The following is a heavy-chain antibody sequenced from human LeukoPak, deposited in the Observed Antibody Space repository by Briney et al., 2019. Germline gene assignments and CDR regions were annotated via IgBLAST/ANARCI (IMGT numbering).Heavy chain of an antibody. V-gene: IGHV4-4*07. CDR1: GGSISSYY. D-gene: IGHD3-10*01. Sequence: SETLSLTCTVSGGSISSYYWSWIRQPAGKGLEWIGRIYTSGSTNYNPSLKSRVTISVDTSKNQFSLKLSSVTAADTAVYYCARDNAYGSSFDYWGQGTLVTVSS. CDR2: IYTSGST. J-gene: IGHJ4*02. CDR3: ARDNAYGSSFDY.